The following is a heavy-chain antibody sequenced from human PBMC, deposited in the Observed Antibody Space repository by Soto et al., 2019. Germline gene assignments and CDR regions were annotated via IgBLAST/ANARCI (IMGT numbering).Heavy chain of an antibody. CDR2: IDPSDSNT. Sequence: PGESLKISCNGSGYSFTTYWISWVRQVSGKGLEWMGRIDPSDSNTNYSPSFQGYVTISADKSISTAYLQWSSLKASDTAMCYCARLSGNTAMITLLDYYYHYGMDVWGQGTTVTVSS. J-gene: IGHJ6*02. CDR3: ARLSGNTAMITLLDYYYHYGMDV. V-gene: IGHV5-10-1*01. CDR1: GYSFTTYW. D-gene: IGHD5-18*01.